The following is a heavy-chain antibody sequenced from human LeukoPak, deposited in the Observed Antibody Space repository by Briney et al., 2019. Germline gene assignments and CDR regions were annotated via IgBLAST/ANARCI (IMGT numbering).Heavy chain of an antibody. CDR3: VREYCGGDCYTDF. CDR2: LNSDASVT. V-gene: IGHV3-74*01. CDR1: GFTFSIYW. D-gene: IGHD2-21*02. Sequence: GGSLRLSCAASGFTFSIYWMHWARQTPGKGLVWLSRLNSDASVTSYAHSVKGRFTISRDNAKNTLYLQMNSLRAEDTALYYCVREYCGGDCYTDFWGQGTLVTVSS. J-gene: IGHJ4*02.